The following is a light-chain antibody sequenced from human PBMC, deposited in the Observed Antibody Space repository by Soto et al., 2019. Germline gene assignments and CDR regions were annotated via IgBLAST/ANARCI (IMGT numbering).Light chain of an antibody. CDR3: CSYAGSSTYV. Sequence: QSALTQPASVSGSPGQSITISCTGTSSDVGSYNLVSWYHQHPGKAPKLMIYEVSKRPSGVSNRFSGSKSGNTASLTISVLQADYEADYYCCSYAGSSTYVFGTGTKLTVL. CDR1: SSDVGSYNL. V-gene: IGLV2-23*02. CDR2: EVS. J-gene: IGLJ1*01.